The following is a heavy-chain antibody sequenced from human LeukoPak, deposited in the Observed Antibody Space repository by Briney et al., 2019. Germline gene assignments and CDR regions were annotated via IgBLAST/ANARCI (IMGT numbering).Heavy chain of an antibody. Sequence: VGSLRLSCAASGFTFSDYAMNWVRQAPGKGLEWFSFINSNSRTIYYADSVKGRFTISRDNAKNSLYLQMDSLRAEDAGLYYCARDTWYSNSWLHAFDIWGRGTMVTVSS. J-gene: IGHJ3*02. D-gene: IGHD6-13*01. CDR2: INSNSRTI. CDR1: GFTFSDYA. V-gene: IGHV3-48*01. CDR3: ARDTWYSNSWLHAFDI.